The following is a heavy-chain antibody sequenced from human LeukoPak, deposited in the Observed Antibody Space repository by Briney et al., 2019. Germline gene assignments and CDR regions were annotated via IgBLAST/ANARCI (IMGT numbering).Heavy chain of an antibody. CDR2: INHSGST. J-gene: IGHJ5*02. CDR3: ARGGSVLLWFGRSRVWFDP. CDR1: GGSFSGYY. Sequence: PSETLSLTCAVYGGSFSGYYWSWIRQPPGKGLEWIGEINHSGSTNYNPSLKSRVTISVDTSKNQFSLKLSSVTAADTAVYYCARGGSVLLWFGRSRVWFDPWGQGTLVTVSS. D-gene: IGHD3-10*01. V-gene: IGHV4-34*01.